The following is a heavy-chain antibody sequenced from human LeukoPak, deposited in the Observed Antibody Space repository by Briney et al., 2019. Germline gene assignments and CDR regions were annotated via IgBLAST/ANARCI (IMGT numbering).Heavy chain of an antibody. J-gene: IGHJ6*02. Sequence: ASVKVSCKASGYTFTSYGISWVRQAPGQGLEWMGWISANDGNTDYPQKLQGRVTMTTDTSTSTAYMELRSLRSDDTAVYYCARRSSGYADGYGMDVWGQGTTVTVSS. CDR3: ARRSSGYADGYGMDV. CDR2: ISANDGNT. CDR1: GYTFTSYG. V-gene: IGHV1-18*01. D-gene: IGHD5-12*01.